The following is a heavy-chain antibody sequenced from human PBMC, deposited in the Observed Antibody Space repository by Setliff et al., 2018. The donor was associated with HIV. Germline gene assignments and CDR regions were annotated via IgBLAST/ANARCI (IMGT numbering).Heavy chain of an antibody. CDR2: IYYSGST. CDR1: GGSMSSSNW. CDR3: ARAYYCSSTSCHRFDAFDI. D-gene: IGHD2-2*01. Sequence: SETLSLTCTVSGGSMSSSNWWSWVRQPPGKGLEWIGSIYYSGSTYYNQSLKSRVTISVDTSKNQCSLKLSSVTAADTAVYYCARAYYCSSTSCHRFDAFDIWGQGTMVTVSS. V-gene: IGHV4-4*02. J-gene: IGHJ3*02.